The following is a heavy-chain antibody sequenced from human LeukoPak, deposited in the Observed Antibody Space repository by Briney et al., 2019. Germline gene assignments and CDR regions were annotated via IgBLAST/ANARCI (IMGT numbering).Heavy chain of an antibody. CDR3: AKDRGNYDYVWGSYRPTAFDY. V-gene: IGHV1-69*13. CDR2: IIPIFYTA. J-gene: IGHJ4*02. D-gene: IGHD3-16*02. CDR1: GCTFSSYS. Sequence: SVPVSYKASGCTFSSYSIRWVRQAPGHGLEWVGGIIPIFYTANYAQKCQGRVTITADESTSTAFMELSSLRSEDTDVYYCAKDRGNYDYVWGSYRPTAFDYWGQGTLVTVSS.